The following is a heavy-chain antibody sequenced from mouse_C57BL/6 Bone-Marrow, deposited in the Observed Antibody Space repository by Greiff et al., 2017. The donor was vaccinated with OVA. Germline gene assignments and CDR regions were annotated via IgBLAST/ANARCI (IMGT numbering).Heavy chain of an antibody. Sequence: EVHLVESGGGLVQPGDSRSLSCAASGFTFTNYYMSWVRQPPGKALEWLAFIRNKPNGSTTEYSASVKGRFTIPRDNSQSILYLQMNALRAEDSATYYCARYKGRVAVDYFDYWGQGTALTVSS. CDR3: ARYKGRVAVDYFDY. D-gene: IGHD1-1*01. V-gene: IGHV7-3*01. CDR2: IRNKPNGSTT. J-gene: IGHJ2*01. CDR1: GFTFTNYY.